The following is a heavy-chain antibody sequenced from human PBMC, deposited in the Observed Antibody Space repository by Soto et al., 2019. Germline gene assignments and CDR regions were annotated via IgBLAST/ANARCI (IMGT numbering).Heavy chain of an antibody. J-gene: IGHJ4*02. CDR3: ARIDGRGAGYFAY. V-gene: IGHV4-59*01. Sequence: PSETLSLTCTVSGGSMSSYYWSWFRQPPGKGLEWIGYVYYSGSTKYNPSLKSRVTISVDTSKNQFSLKLSSVTAADTAVYYCARIDGRGAGYFAYWGQGTLVTVSS. CDR1: GGSMSSYY. D-gene: IGHD6-19*01. CDR2: VYYSGST.